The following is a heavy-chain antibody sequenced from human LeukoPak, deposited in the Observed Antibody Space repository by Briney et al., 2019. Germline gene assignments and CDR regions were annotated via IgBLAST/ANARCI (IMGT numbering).Heavy chain of an antibody. Sequence: PSETLSLTCTVSGGSISSYYWSWIRQPAGKGLEWIGRIYTSGSTNYNPSLKSRVTMSVDTSKNQFSLKLSSVTAADKAVYYCARVGSGIEHTDAFDIWGQGTMVTVSS. J-gene: IGHJ3*02. CDR1: GGSISSYY. CDR2: IYTSGST. D-gene: IGHD3-10*01. CDR3: ARVGSGIEHTDAFDI. V-gene: IGHV4-4*07.